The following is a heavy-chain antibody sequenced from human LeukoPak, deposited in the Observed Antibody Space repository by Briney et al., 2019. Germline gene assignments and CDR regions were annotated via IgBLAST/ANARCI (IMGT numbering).Heavy chain of an antibody. Sequence: GGSLRLSCAASGFTFSRYGMSWVRQAPGKGLEWVSAMSGSGRSTYYADSVKGRFTISRDNSKNTLYLQMNSLRAEDTAVYYCAKDPMVRGFTYDGWGQGTLVTVSS. V-gene: IGHV3-23*01. J-gene: IGHJ4*02. CDR1: GFTFSRYG. CDR2: MSGSGRST. D-gene: IGHD3-10*01. CDR3: AKDPMVRGFTYDG.